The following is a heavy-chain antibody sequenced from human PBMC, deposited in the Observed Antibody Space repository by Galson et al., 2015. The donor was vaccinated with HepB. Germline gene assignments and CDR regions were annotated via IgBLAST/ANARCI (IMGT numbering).Heavy chain of an antibody. CDR1: GFFVSSNG. V-gene: IGHV3-33*08. Sequence: SLRLSCAASGFFVSSNGAQWVRQAPGKGLERVAVIWNDGSQKYYADSVKGRFTISRDNSKNTLYLQMNSQRAEDTAVYYGARDGSSGYLVIDYWGQGTLVSVSS. CDR3: ARDGSSGYLVIDY. J-gene: IGHJ4*02. CDR2: IWNDGSQK. D-gene: IGHD3-22*01.